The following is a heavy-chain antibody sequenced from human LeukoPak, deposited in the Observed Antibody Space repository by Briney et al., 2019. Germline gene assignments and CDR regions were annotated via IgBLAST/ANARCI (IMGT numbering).Heavy chain of an antibody. V-gene: IGHV3-21*01. Sequence: GGSLRLSCAASGFTFSSYSMNWVRQAPGKGLEWVSSISSTSSYIYYADSVKGRFTVSRDSSKNTLDLQMSSLRTEDTAVYYCVKDADCSGGSCYLGDWGQGTLVTVSS. J-gene: IGHJ4*02. CDR3: VKDADCSGGSCYLGD. CDR2: ISSTSSYI. D-gene: IGHD2-15*01. CDR1: GFTFSSYS.